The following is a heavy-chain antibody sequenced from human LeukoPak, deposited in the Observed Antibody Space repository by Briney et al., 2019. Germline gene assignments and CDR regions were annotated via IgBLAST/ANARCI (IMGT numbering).Heavy chain of an antibody. V-gene: IGHV4-34*01. CDR1: GGFFSGYY. D-gene: IGHD3-16*01. J-gene: IGHJ4*02. Sequence: SETLSLTCAVYGGFFSGYYWSWIRQPPGKGLEWIGEINHSGSTNYNPSLKGRVTISVDTSKNQFSLKLSYVTAADTAVYYCARGPTHYDWGSQSGGQGALVTVSS. CDR2: INHSGST. CDR3: ARGPTHYDWGSQS.